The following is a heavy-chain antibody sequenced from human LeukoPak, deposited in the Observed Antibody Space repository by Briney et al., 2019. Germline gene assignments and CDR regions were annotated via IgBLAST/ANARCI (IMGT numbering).Heavy chain of an antibody. CDR1: GGSISSYY. Sequence: PSETLSLTCTVSGGSISSYYWSWIWQPAGKGLEWIGRIYTSGSTNYNPSLKSRVTMSVDTSKNQFSLKLSSVTAADTAVYYCARDDFWSGYYERFDPWGQGTLVTVSS. J-gene: IGHJ5*02. D-gene: IGHD3-3*01. V-gene: IGHV4-4*07. CDR2: IYTSGST. CDR3: ARDDFWSGYYERFDP.